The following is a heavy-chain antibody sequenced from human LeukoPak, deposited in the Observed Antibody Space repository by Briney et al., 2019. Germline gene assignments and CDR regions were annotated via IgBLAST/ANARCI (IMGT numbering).Heavy chain of an antibody. CDR3: VRDWGIAARQGGFDP. CDR2: MNPNSGNT. CDR1: GYTFTSYD. Sequence: ASVKVSCKASGYTFTSYDINWVRQATGQGLEWMGWMNPNSGNTGYAQKFQGRVTMTRNTSISTAYMELSSLRSEDTAVYYCVRDWGIAARQGGFDPWGQGTLVTVSS. D-gene: IGHD6-6*01. V-gene: IGHV1-8*01. J-gene: IGHJ5*02.